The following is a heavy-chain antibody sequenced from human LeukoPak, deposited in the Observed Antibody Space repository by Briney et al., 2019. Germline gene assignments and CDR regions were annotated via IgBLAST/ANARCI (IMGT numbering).Heavy chain of an antibody. J-gene: IGHJ4*02. D-gene: IGHD2-2*02. CDR2: ISAYNGNT. CDR1: GYTFTSYG. V-gene: IGHV1-18*01. CDR3: ARDLRGYCSSTSCYTGPYYFDY. Sequence: ASVKVSCKASGYTFTSYGNSWVRQAPGQGLEWMGWISAYNGNTNYAQKLQGRVTMTTDTSTSTAYMELRSLRSDDTAVYYCARDLRGYCSSTSCYTGPYYFDYWGQGTLVTVSS.